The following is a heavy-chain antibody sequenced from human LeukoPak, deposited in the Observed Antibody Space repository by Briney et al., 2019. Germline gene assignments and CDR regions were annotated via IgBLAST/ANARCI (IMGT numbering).Heavy chain of an antibody. CDR1: GFTFSSYG. Sequence: PGGSLRLSCAASGFTFSSYGMHWVRQAPGKGLEWVAVISYDGSNKYYADSVKGRFTISRDNSKNTLYLQMNSLRAEDTAVYYCAKGVRGNGYYFDSWGQGTLVTVSS. D-gene: IGHD3-10*02. CDR2: ISYDGSNK. V-gene: IGHV3-30*18. J-gene: IGHJ4*02. CDR3: AKGVRGNGYYFDS.